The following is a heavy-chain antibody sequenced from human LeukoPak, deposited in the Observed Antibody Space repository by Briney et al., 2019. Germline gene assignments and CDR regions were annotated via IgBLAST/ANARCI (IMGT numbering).Heavy chain of an antibody. CDR3: ARDLDYGDYERNAFDI. CDR1: GYTFTSYY. J-gene: IGHJ3*02. D-gene: IGHD4-17*01. Sequence: ASVKVSCKASGYTFTSYYMHWVRQAPGQGLEWMGIINPSGGSTSYAQKFQGRVTMTRDTSTSTVYMELSSLRSEDTAVYYSARDLDYGDYERNAFDIWGQGTMVTVSS. CDR2: INPSGGST. V-gene: IGHV1-46*01.